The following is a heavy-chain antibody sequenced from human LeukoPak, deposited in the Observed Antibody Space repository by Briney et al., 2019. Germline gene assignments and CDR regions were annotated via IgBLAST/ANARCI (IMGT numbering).Heavy chain of an antibody. CDR2: IYPGDSDT. D-gene: IGHD2-2*01. Sequence: GESLKISCKGSGYSFTSYWIGWVRQMPGKGLEWMGIIYPGDSDTRYSPSFQGQVTISADKSISTAYLQWSSLKASDTAMYYCAXXFTTKYCSSTSCYHLPFDYWGQGTLVTVSS. CDR1: GYSFTSYW. CDR3: AXXFTTKYCSSTSCYHLPFDY. V-gene: IGHV5-51*01. J-gene: IGHJ4*02.